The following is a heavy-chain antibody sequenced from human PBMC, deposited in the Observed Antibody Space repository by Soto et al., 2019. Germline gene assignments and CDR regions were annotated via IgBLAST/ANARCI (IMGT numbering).Heavy chain of an antibody. J-gene: IGHJ4*02. V-gene: IGHV3-23*01. Sequence: GGSLRLSCAASGFTVSSYAMGWVRQAPGKGLEWVSAISGSGGSTYYADSVKGRFTISRDNSKNTLYLQMNSLRAEDTAVYYCAKDLWHQLWPHYFDYWGQGTLVTVSS. D-gene: IGHD5-18*01. CDR1: GFTVSSYA. CDR2: ISGSGGST. CDR3: AKDLWHQLWPHYFDY.